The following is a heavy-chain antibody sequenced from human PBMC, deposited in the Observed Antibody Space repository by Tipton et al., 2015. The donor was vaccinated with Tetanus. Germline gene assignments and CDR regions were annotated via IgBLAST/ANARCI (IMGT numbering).Heavy chain of an antibody. V-gene: IGHV5-51*01. Sequence: VQLVQSGVELKKPGESLRISCKGSGYSFTNYWIGWVRQMPGKGLEWVAIISPGDSDTRYSPSFQGRVTISADPSISPAYLQWSSLKASDTAMYYCARHGRDYYDSSDYYWRVDYWGQGTLVTVSS. CDR1: GYSFTNYW. J-gene: IGHJ4*02. CDR3: ARHGRDYYDSSDYYWRVDY. D-gene: IGHD3-22*01. CDR2: ISPGDSDT.